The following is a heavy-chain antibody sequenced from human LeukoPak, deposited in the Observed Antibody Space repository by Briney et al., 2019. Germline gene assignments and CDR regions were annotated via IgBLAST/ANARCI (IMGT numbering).Heavy chain of an antibody. Sequence: GGSLRLSCAASGLTFSHYGMHWVRQAPGKGLEWVAAISYDGNAKYYVDSVKGRFAISRDNARNTLYLQMSSLTGDDTAVYYCARGRYYINDVPYPEFDYWGQGTLVTVSS. CDR3: ARGRYYINDVPYPEFDY. J-gene: IGHJ4*02. CDR2: ISYDGNAK. V-gene: IGHV3-30*03. CDR1: GLTFSHYG. D-gene: IGHD3-10*01.